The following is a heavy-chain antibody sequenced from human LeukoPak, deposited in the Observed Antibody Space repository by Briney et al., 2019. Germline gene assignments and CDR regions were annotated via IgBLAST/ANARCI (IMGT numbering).Heavy chain of an antibody. CDR2: INPNSGGT. Sequence: ASVKVSCKASGYTFTGYYMHWVRQAPGQGLEWMGWINPNSGGTNYAQKFQGRVTMTRDTSISTAYMELSRLRSDDTAVYHCARAHPGVDTAMVRYWGQGTLVTVSS. CDR3: ARAHPGVDTAMVRY. D-gene: IGHD5-18*01. J-gene: IGHJ4*02. CDR1: GYTFTGYY. V-gene: IGHV1-2*02.